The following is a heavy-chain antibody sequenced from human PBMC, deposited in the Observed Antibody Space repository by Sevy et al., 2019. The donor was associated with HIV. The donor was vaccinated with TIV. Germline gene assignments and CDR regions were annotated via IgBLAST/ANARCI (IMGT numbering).Heavy chain of an antibody. V-gene: IGHV3-15*01. CDR1: GFAFSNYY. D-gene: IGHD5-12*01. Sequence: GGSLRLSCAASGFAFSNYYAMHWVRQAPGKGLEWVGRVKTETDGGTREYAAFVKGRFIISRDDSKDTIYLQMNSLQTEDTAVYFCAAERWGFFDSGTRFLLPFFDSWGPGTLVTVSS. CDR3: AAERWGFFDSGTRFLLPFFDS. J-gene: IGHJ4*02. CDR2: VKTETDGGTR.